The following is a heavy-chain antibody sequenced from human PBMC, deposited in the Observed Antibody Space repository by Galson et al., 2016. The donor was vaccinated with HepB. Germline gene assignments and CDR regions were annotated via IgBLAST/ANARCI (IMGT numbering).Heavy chain of an antibody. D-gene: IGHD6-19*01. CDR3: ARSDITVAGLRDPYFDN. CDR1: GGSVSSAIYY. V-gene: IGHV4-61*01. J-gene: IGHJ4*02. Sequence: SKTLSLTCTVSGGSVSSAIYYWSWIRQPPGKGLEWMGSSYYSGSAKYNPSLKSRVTISADTSKNQLSVRLTSVTAADTAVYYCARSDITVAGLRDPYFDNWGQGTLVTVSS. CDR2: SYYSGSA.